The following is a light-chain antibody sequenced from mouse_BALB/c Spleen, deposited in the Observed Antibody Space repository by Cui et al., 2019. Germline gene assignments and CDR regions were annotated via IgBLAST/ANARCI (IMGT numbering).Light chain of an antibody. CDR3: HQWSSYPPT. CDR2: STS. CDR1: SSVSSSY. Sequence: QIVLTQSLAIMPASPGEKVTLTCSASSSVSSSYLYWYQQKPGSSPKLWIYSTSNLASGVPARFSGSGSGTSYSLTISSMEAEDAASYFCHQWSSYPPTFGGGTKLEIK. V-gene: IGKV4-79*01. J-gene: IGKJ2*01.